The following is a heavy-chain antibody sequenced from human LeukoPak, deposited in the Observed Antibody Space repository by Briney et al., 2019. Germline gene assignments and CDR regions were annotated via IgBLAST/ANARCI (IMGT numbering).Heavy chain of an antibody. CDR2: ISSSSSYI. J-gene: IGHJ4*02. CDR1: GFTFSSYS. D-gene: IGHD3-22*01. CDR3: ARFQDGLVVVDY. V-gene: IGHV3-21*01. Sequence: GGSLRLSCAASGFTFSSYSMNWVRQAPGKGLEWVSSISSSSSYIYYADSVKGRFTISRDNAKNSLYLQMNSLRAEDTAVYYCARFQDGLVVVDYWGQGTLVTVSS.